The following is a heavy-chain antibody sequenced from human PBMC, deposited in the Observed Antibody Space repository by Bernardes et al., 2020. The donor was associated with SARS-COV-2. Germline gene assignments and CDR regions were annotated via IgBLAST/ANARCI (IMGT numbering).Heavy chain of an antibody. CDR1: GGSISSYY. CDR3: ARQDIGAIFGVVITPAGMDV. J-gene: IGHJ6*02. D-gene: IGHD3-3*01. Sequence: DTLSLTCTVSGGSISSYYWRWIRQPPGKGLEWIGYIYYSGSTNYNPSLKGRVTISVDTSKNQFSLKLGSVTAADTAVYYCARQDIGAIFGVVITPAGMDVWGQWTTVTVSS. V-gene: IGHV4-59*08. CDR2: IYYSGST.